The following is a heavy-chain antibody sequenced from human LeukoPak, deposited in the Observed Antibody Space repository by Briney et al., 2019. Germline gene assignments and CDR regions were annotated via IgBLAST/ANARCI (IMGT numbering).Heavy chain of an antibody. J-gene: IGHJ6*02. CDR1: GFTFSNYG. CDR2: ISYDESDK. D-gene: IGHD2-15*01. CDR3: AKGVVAATNAAYYGMDV. Sequence: GRSLRLSCAAFGFTFSNYGMHWVRQAPGKGLEWVAVISYDESDKYYADSVKGRFTISRDNSKNTLYLQINSLRPEDTAVYYCAKGVVAATNAAYYGMDVWGQGTTVTVSS. V-gene: IGHV3-30*18.